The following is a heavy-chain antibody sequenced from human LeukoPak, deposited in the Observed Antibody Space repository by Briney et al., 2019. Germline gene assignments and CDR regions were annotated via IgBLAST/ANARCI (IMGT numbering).Heavy chain of an antibody. CDR1: GFTFTSCS. CDR3: AKGGKWDVTPFDY. J-gene: IGHJ4*02. CDR2: ISGGGGST. V-gene: IGHV3-23*01. D-gene: IGHD1-26*01. Sequence: GGSLRLSCAASGFTFTSCSMNWVRQASGKGLEWVSTISGGGGSTYYADSVKGRFTISRDNSKNTLYLQVNSLRAEDTAVYYCAKGGKWDVTPFDYWGQGTLVTVSS.